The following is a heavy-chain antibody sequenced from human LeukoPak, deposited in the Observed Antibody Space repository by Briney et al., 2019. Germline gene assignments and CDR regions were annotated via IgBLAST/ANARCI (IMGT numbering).Heavy chain of an antibody. CDR2: ISAYNGNT. D-gene: IGHD3-3*01. J-gene: IGHJ6*03. Sequence: GASVKVSCKASGYTFTSYGISWVRQAPGQGLEGMGWISAYNGNTNYAQKLQGRVTMTTDTSTSTAYMELRSLRSDDTAVYYCARGVGGDFWSGYYPRLHRRYYYYMDVWGKGTTVTVSS. V-gene: IGHV1-18*01. CDR3: ARGVGGDFWSGYYPRLHRRYYYYMDV. CDR1: GYTFTSYG.